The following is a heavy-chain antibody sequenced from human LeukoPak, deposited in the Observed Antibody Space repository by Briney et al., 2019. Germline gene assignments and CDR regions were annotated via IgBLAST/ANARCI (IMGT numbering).Heavy chain of an antibody. CDR1: GGSISSSSYY. CDR3: ANGGYSSGYYYWFDP. Sequence: KPSETLSLTCTVSGGSISSSSYYWGWIRQPPGKGLEWIGSIYYSGSTYYNPSLKSRVTISVDTSKNQFSLKLSSVTAADTAVYYCANGGYSSGYYYWFDPWGQGTLVTVSS. V-gene: IGHV4-39*01. D-gene: IGHD3-22*01. J-gene: IGHJ5*02. CDR2: IYYSGST.